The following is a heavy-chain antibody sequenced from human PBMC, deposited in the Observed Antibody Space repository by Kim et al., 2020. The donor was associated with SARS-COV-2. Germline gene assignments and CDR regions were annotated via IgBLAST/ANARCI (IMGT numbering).Heavy chain of an antibody. Sequence: KFQGRVTITADESTSTAYMELSSLRSEDTAVYYCARGGGVATMGDWYFDLWGRGTLVTVSS. J-gene: IGHJ2*01. D-gene: IGHD5-12*01. CDR3: ARGGGVATMGDWYFDL. V-gene: IGHV1-69*01.